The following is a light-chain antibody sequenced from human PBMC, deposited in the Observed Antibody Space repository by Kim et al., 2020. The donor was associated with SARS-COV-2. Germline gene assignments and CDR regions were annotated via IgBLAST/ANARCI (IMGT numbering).Light chain of an antibody. CDR1: SSDIGGYNF. Sequence: QSALTQPASVSGSPGQSITISCNGTSSDIGGYNFVSWYRQEPGKAPKLLIYNVSKRPSGVSNRLSGSKSGTTASLTISGLQAEDQADYFCSSYESTRSWGLGGGTKVTVL. CDR3: SSYESTRSWG. J-gene: IGLJ3*02. V-gene: IGLV2-14*01. CDR2: NVS.